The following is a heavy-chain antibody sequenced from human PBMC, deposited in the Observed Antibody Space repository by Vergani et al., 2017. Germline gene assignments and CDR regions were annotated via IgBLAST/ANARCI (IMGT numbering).Heavy chain of an antibody. Sequence: EVQLVESGGGLVQPGGSLRLSCSASGFTFSSYAMHWVRQAPGKGLEYVSAISSNRGSTYYADSVKGRFTISRDNSKNTLYLQLSSLRAEETAVYDCVKGQWERLGRYFQHGGQGTLVTVS. J-gene: IGHJ1*01. CDR1: GFTFSSYA. CDR2: ISSNRGST. V-gene: IGHV3-64D*06. CDR3: VKGQWERLGRYFQH. D-gene: IGHD1-26*01.